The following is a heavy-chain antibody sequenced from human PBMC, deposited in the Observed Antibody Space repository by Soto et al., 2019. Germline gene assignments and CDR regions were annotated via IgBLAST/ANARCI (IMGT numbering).Heavy chain of an antibody. V-gene: IGHV1-69*01. CDR1: GGLSSSYA. CDR3: ARGGSGYIWFNEY. CDR2: IIPIFGTA. Sequence: SVKVSCKASGGLSSSYAISWVRQAPGQGLEWMGGIIPIFGTANYAQKFQGRVTITADESANTAYMELSSLRSEDTAMYYCARGGSGYIWFNEYWGQGTLVTVSS. D-gene: IGHD3-22*01. J-gene: IGHJ4*02.